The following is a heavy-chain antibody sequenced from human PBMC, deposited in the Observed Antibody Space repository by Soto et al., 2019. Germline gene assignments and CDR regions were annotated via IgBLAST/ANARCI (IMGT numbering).Heavy chain of an antibody. D-gene: IGHD3-9*01. V-gene: IGHV4-61*08. CDR1: GGSVRGGGGY. CDR2: IYYSGST. Sequence: SETLCLTCTVSGGSVRGGGGYWSWIRQPPGKGLEWIGYIYYSGSTNYNPSLKSRVTISVDTSKNQFSLKLSSVTAADTAVYYCASGLLGYFDWSHDAFDIWGQGTMVT. J-gene: IGHJ3*02. CDR3: ASGLLGYFDWSHDAFDI.